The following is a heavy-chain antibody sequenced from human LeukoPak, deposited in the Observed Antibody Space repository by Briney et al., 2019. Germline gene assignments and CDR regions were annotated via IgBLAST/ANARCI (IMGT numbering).Heavy chain of an antibody. CDR2: VWYDGRNK. CDR3: ATLWALSAFDI. J-gene: IGHJ3*02. D-gene: IGHD3-16*01. Sequence: GSSLRLSCAASGFTFSSYGMHWVRQAPGKGLEWAAVVWYDGRNKNYAESVKGRFTISRDNSKNTLYLQMNSLRAEDTAVYYCATLWALSAFDIWGQGTKVTVPS. V-gene: IGHV3-33*01. CDR1: GFTFSSYG.